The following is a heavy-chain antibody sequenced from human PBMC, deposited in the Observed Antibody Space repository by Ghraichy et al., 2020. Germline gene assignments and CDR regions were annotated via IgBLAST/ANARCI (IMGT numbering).Heavy chain of an antibody. J-gene: IGHJ4*02. Sequence: SETLSLTCAVSGCSISSSSWWTWVRQSPEKGLEWIGEIFYRGTTNYNPSLKGRVTVSLDKPRNYFSLEMTSVTAADTGIYYCARAGFFNRLSLDIDSWGQGSLVTVSS. D-gene: IGHD3-16*02. CDR3: ARAGFFNRLSLDIDS. CDR2: IFYRGTT. CDR1: GCSISSSSW. V-gene: IGHV4-4*02.